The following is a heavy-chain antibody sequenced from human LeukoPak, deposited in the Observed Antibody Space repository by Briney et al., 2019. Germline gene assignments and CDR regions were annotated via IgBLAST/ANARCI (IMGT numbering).Heavy chain of an antibody. J-gene: IGHJ6*02. Sequence: GGSLRLSCAASGFTFSSYSMNWVRQAPGKGLEWVSSISSSSSYIYYADSVKGRFTISRDNAKNSLYLQMNSLRAEDTAVYYCARGLYSSGFHYCGMDVWGQGTTVTVSS. D-gene: IGHD6-19*01. CDR3: ARGLYSSGFHYCGMDV. CDR1: GFTFSSYS. V-gene: IGHV3-21*01. CDR2: ISSSSSYI.